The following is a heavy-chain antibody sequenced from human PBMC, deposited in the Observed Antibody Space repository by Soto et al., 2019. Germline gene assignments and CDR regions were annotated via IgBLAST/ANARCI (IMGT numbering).Heavy chain of an antibody. CDR3: TRDGSSSWFYYYGMDV. J-gene: IGHJ6*02. CDR2: IRSKAYGGTT. D-gene: IGHD6-13*01. Sequence: GGSLRLSCTASGFTFGDYAMSWFRQAPGKGLEWVGFIRSKAYGGTTEYAASVKGRFTISRDDSKSIAYLQMNSLKTEDTAVYYCTRDGSSSWFYYYGMDVWGQGTTVTVSS. V-gene: IGHV3-49*03. CDR1: GFTFGDYA.